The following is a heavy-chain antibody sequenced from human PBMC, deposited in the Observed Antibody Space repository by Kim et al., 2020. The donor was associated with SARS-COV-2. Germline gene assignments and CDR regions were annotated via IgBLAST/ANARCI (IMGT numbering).Heavy chain of an antibody. CDR2: ISYDGSNK. CDR1: GFTFSSYA. CDR3: ARAVEMAAHYYYGMDV. J-gene: IGHJ6*02. Sequence: GGSLRLSCAASGFTFSSYAMHWVRQAPGKGLEWVAVISYDGSNKYYADSVKGRFTISRDNSKNTLYLQMNSLRAEDTAVYYCARAVEMAAHYYYGMDVWGQGTTVTVSS. V-gene: IGHV3-30*04.